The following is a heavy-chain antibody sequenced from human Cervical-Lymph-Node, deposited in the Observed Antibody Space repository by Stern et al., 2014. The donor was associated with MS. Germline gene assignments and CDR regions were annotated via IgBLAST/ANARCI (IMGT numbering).Heavy chain of an antibody. CDR3: ARDLGGSYAADAFDI. CDR1: GYTFTGHY. J-gene: IGHJ3*02. D-gene: IGHD1-26*01. CDR2: INPNTGDT. V-gene: IGHV1-2*02. Sequence: VQLVQSGAEVKKSGASVKVSCKASGYTFTGHYMHWVRQAPGQGLEWMGWINPNTGDTNYVQKFQGRVTMTRDTSIGTPYMEMSSLSSDDTAVYYCARDLGGSYAADAFDIWGQGTMIIVSS.